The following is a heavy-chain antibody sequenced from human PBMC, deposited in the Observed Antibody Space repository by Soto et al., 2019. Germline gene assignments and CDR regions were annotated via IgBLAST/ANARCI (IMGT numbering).Heavy chain of an antibody. CDR2: INPSGGST. D-gene: IGHD6-6*01. V-gene: IGHV1-46*01. CDR3: ARVPRRDSSSSCPHD. J-gene: IGHJ4*02. CDR1: GYTFTSYY. Sequence: ASVKVSCKASGYTFTSYYMHWVRQAPGQGLEWMGIINPSGGSTSYAQKFQGRVTMTRDTSTSTVYMELSSLRSEDTAVYYCARVPRRDSSSSCPHDWGQGTLVTVSS.